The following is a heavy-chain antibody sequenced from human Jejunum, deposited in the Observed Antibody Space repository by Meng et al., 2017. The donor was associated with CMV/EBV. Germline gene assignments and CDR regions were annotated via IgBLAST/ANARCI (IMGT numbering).Heavy chain of an antibody. V-gene: IGHV3-11*05. J-gene: IGHJ4*02. D-gene: IGHD6-25*01. CDR2: ISGNSADT. Sequence: QVQLVESGGXXVQPGXSLRLSCAASGFTFSDSYMSWIRQAPGKGLECLSYISGNSADTNYADSVRGRFTISRDNAKNSLYLQMNSLRAEDTAIYYCARTARLFDYWGQGSLVTVSS. CDR3: ARTARLFDY. CDR1: GFTFSDSY.